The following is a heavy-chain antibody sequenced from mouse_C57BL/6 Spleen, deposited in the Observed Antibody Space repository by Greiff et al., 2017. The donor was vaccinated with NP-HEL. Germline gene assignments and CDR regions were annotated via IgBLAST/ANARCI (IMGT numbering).Heavy chain of an antibody. D-gene: IGHD1-1*01. J-gene: IGHJ3*01. CDR3: ARRYYGSEGAWFAY. V-gene: IGHV1-82*01. Sequence: QVQLQQSGPELVKPGASVKISCKASGYAFSSSWMNWVKQRPGKGLEWIGRIYPGDGDTNYNGKFKGKATLTADNSSSTAYMQLSSLTSEDSAVYFCARRYYGSEGAWFAYWDQGTLVTVSA. CDR1: GYAFSSSW. CDR2: IYPGDGDT.